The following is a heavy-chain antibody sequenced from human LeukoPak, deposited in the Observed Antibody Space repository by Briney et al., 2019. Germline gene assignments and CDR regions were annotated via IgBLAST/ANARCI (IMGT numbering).Heavy chain of an antibody. J-gene: IGHJ4*02. CDR3: AYAYFGSGSYLY. CDR2: IYSGGST. V-gene: IGHV3-53*01. D-gene: IGHD3-10*01. CDR1: GFTVSSKY. Sequence: GGSLRLSCVVSGFTVSSKYMSWVRQAPGKGLEWVSVIYSGGSTYSADSVKGRFTISRDNSKNTLYLQMNSLRAEDTAVYYCAYAYFGSGSYLYWGQGTLVTVSS.